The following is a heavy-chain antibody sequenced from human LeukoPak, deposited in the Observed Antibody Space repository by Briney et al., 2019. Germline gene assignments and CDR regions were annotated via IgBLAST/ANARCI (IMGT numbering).Heavy chain of an antibody. CDR2: FDPEDGET. CDR1: GYTLTELS. J-gene: IGHJ5*02. D-gene: IGHD2-2*01. V-gene: IGHV1-24*01. CDR3: ATSAALVPARWFDP. Sequence: ASVKVSCKVSGYTLTELSMHWVRQAPGKGLERMGGFDPEDGETIYAQKFQGRVTMTEDTSTDTAYMELSSLRSEDTAVYYCATSAALVPARWFDPWGQGTLVTVSS.